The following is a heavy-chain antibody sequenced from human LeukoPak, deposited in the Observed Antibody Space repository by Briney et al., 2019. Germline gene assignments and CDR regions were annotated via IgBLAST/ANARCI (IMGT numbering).Heavy chain of an antibody. J-gene: IGHJ3*02. V-gene: IGHV3-20*04. D-gene: IGHD3-9*01. CDR3: AKDISDWSPRAFDI. CDR1: GFTFDDYG. CDR2: INWNGGST. Sequence: PGGSLRLSCAASGFTFDDYGMSWARQAPGKGLEWVSGINWNGGSTGYADSVKGRFTISRDNAKNSLYLQMNSLRAEDTALYYCAKDISDWSPRAFDIWGQGTMVTVSS.